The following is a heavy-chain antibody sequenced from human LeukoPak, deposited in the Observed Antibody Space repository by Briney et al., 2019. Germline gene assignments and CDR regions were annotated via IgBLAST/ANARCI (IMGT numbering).Heavy chain of an antibody. J-gene: IGHJ4*02. V-gene: IGHV1-3*01. CDR1: GYAFTSYA. D-gene: IGHD3-3*01. CDR3: ATATDYTAPDY. Sequence: GASVKVSCKASGYAFTSYAMHWVRQAPGQRLEWMGWINAGNGNTKYSQKFQGRVTITRDTSASTAYMELSSLRSEDTAVYYCATATDYTAPDYWGQGTLVTVSS. CDR2: INAGNGNT.